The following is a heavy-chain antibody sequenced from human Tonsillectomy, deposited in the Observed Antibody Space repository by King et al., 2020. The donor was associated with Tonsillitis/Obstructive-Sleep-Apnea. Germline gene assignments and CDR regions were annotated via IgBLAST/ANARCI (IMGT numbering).Heavy chain of an antibody. CDR3: AKTVGDFWGANDIDY. CDR2: ISDGGGGT. CDR1: GFTFSSYA. J-gene: IGHJ4*02. V-gene: IGHV3-23*04. D-gene: IGHD3-3*01. Sequence: QLVESGGGLVQPGGSLRLSCAASGFTFSSYAMNWVRQAPGKGLEWVSGISDGGGGTYYADSVKGRFTISRDNSKNTLYLQLNSLRAEDTAMYYCAKTVGDFWGANDIDYWGQGTLVTVSS.